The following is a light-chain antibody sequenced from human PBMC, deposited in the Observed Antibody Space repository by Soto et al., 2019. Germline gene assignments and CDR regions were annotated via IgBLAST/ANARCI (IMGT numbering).Light chain of an antibody. J-gene: IGLJ1*01. CDR1: SCDVGGYNY. CDR3: SSYAGSNNFV. V-gene: IGLV2-8*01. CDR2: EVS. Sequence: QSVLTQPRSVSGSPGQSVTISCTGTSCDVGGYNYVSWYLQHPGKAPKLMIYEVSKRPSGVPDRFSGSKSGNTASLTVSGLQAEDEADYYCSSYAGSNNFVFGTGTKVT.